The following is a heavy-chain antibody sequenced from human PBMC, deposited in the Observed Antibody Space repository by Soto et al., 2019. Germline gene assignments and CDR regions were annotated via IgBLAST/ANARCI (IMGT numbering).Heavy chain of an antibody. J-gene: IGHJ6*02. CDR3: ARDRITIFGVVIGNYYYYGMDV. D-gene: IGHD3-3*01. CDR1: GYTFSNYA. CDR2: INAGNGNT. Sequence: ASVKVSCKASGYTFSNYAIHWVRQAPGQRLEWMGWINAGNGNTKSSQKFQGRVTITRDTSASTAYMELSSLRSEDTAVYYCARDRITIFGVVIGNYYYYGMDVWGQGTTVTVSS. V-gene: IGHV1-3*01.